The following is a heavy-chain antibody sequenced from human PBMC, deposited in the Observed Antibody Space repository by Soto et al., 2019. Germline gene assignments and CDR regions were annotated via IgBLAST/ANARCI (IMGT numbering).Heavy chain of an antibody. V-gene: IGHV3-23*01. Sequence: PGGSLRLSCAASGFTFSSYAMSWVRQAPGKGLEWVSAISGSGGSTYYADSVKGRFTISRDNSKNTLYLQMNSLRAEDTAVYYCASARLAAAGSFCMDVWGQGTTVTVSS. CDR1: GFTFSSYA. J-gene: IGHJ6*02. D-gene: IGHD6-13*01. CDR2: ISGSGGST. CDR3: ASARLAAAGSFCMDV.